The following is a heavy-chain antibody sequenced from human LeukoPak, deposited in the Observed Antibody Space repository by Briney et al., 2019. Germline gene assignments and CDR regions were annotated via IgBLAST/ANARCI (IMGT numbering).Heavy chain of an antibody. CDR3: AKSGGYGLIDY. V-gene: IGHV4-39*01. CDR1: GASISGSGYY. CDR2: IYSSGST. Sequence: SETLSLACTVSGASISGSGYYWGWIRQPPGKGLEWIGSIYSSGSTYYNASLQSRVTISIETSKNQISLRLNSVTAADTGMYYCAKSGGYGLIDYWGQGTLVTVSS. D-gene: IGHD1-26*01. J-gene: IGHJ4*02.